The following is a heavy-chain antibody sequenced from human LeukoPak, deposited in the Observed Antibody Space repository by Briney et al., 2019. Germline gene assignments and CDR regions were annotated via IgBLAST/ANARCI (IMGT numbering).Heavy chain of an antibody. CDR1: GFTFSSYC. V-gene: IGHV3-7*01. CDR3: ARDALGPDY. J-gene: IGHJ4*02. D-gene: IGHD3-16*01. CDR2: IKQDGSEK. Sequence: GGSLRLSCAASGFTFSSYCMSWVRQAPGKGLEWVANIKQDGSEKYYVDSVKGRFTISRDNAKNSLYLQMNSLRAEDTAVYYCARDALGPDYWGQGTLVTVSS.